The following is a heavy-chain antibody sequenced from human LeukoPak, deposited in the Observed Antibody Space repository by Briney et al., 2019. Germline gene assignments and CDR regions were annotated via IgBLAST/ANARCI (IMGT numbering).Heavy chain of an antibody. V-gene: IGHV5-10-1*01. Sequence: LWEALKISLRSSWYSLTSYWISLVRQMPGKGLEGGGRIDPSYSYTNYSPSFQGHVTISTDKSISTAYLRWSSVKAWETVMYYCASLWSTGLDYWGQGTLVTVSS. CDR2: IDPSYSYT. J-gene: IGHJ4*02. CDR1: WYSLTSYW. CDR3: ASLWSTGLDY. D-gene: IGHD3-3*01.